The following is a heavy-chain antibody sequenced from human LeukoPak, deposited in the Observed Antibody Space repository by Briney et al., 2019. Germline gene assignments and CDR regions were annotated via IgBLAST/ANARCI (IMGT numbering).Heavy chain of an antibody. V-gene: IGHV3-21*01. Sequence: GRSLRLSCAASGFTFSSYSMNWVRQAPGKGLEWVSSISSRSSYIYYADSVKGRFTLSRDNAKNSLYLQMNSLRAEDTAVYYCAREGTGTNTLDYWGQGTLVTVCS. CDR3: AREGTGTNTLDY. CDR1: GFTFSSYS. CDR2: ISSRSSYI. J-gene: IGHJ4*02. D-gene: IGHD1-7*01.